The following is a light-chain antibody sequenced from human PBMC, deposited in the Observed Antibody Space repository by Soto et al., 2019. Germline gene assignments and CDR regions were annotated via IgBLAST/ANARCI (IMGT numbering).Light chain of an antibody. CDR3: QQSNGIPYT. V-gene: IGKV1-39*01. J-gene: IGKJ2*01. CDR2: AAS. Sequence: DIQMTQSPSSLSASVGDRVTITCRASQTIDTYLNWYQQNPGKAPKLLIYAASTLQNGVTSRFSGSGSGTDFTLTISSLQPDAFATYDCQQSNGIPYTFGKGTKLEIK. CDR1: QTIDTY.